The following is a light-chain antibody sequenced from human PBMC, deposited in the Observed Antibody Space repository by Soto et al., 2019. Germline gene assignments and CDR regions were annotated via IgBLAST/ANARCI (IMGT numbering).Light chain of an antibody. J-gene: IGKJ2*01. CDR1: QIIRFY. Sequence: DIQMTQSPSSLSASVGDRVTITCRASQIIRFYLNWYQQKLGKTPKLLIYAASKLQRGVPSRFSGSGSGTDFALNISSLQPEDFATYYCQQSYSSPYTFGQGTKLEIK. V-gene: IGKV1-39*01. CDR3: QQSYSSPYT. CDR2: AAS.